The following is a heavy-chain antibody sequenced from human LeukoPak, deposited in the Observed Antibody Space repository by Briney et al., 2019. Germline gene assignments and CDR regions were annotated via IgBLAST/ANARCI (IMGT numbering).Heavy chain of an antibody. J-gene: IGHJ6*03. V-gene: IGHV3-53*01. D-gene: IGHD3-10*01. CDR2: IYSGGST. CDR3: ASGSGSYRTPYYYMDV. CDR1: GFTVSSNY. Sequence: GGSLRLSCAASGFTVSSNYMSWVRQAPGKGLEWASVIYSGGSTYYADSVKGRFTISRDNSKNTLYLQMNSLRAEDTAVYYCASGSGSYRTPYYYMDVWGTGTTVTVSS.